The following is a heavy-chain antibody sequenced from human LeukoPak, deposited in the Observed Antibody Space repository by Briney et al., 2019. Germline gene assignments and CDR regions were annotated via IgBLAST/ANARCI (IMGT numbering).Heavy chain of an antibody. V-gene: IGHV3-20*04. CDR1: GFTFDDYG. D-gene: IGHD4-17*01. Sequence: RSGGSLRLSCAASGFTFDDYGMSWVRQAPGKGLEWVSGINWNGGSTGYADSVKGRFTISRDNAKNSLYLQMNSLRAEDTAIYYCARGYPYGADEGIDYWGQGTLVTVSS. CDR2: INWNGGST. J-gene: IGHJ4*02. CDR3: ARGYPYGADEGIDY.